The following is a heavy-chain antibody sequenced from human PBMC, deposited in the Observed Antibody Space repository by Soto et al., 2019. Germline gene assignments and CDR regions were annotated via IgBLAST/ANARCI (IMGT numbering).Heavy chain of an antibody. V-gene: IGHV4-59*08. J-gene: IGHJ4*02. CDR2: IYYSGST. CDR3: VSLIDWFGEFDY. CDR1: GGSISSYY. Sequence: SETLSLTCTVSGGSISSYYWSWIRQPPGKGLEWIGYIYYSGSTNYNPSLKSRVTISVDTSKNQFSLKLSSVTAADTAVYYCVSLIDWFGEFDYWGQGTLVTVSS. D-gene: IGHD3-10*01.